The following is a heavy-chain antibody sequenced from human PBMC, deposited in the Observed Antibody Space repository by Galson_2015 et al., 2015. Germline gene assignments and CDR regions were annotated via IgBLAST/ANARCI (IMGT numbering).Heavy chain of an antibody. Sequence: SLRLSCAASGFTFTSYSMNWVRQAPGKGLEWVSSVSSSSNYIYYEDSVKGRFTVSRDNAKTSLYLQMNSLRAEDTAVYYCARDAELGYCSGGSCYYYGLDGWGQGTTVTVSS. V-gene: IGHV3-21*01. J-gene: IGHJ6*02. CDR1: GFTFTSYS. D-gene: IGHD2-15*01. CDR3: ARDAELGYCSGGSCYYYGLDG. CDR2: VSSSSNYI.